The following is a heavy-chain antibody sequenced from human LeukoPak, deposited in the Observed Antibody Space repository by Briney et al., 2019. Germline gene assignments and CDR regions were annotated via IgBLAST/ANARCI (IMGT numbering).Heavy chain of an antibody. CDR2: IYYSGST. CDR1: GGSISSGDYY. V-gene: IGHV4-30-4*01. J-gene: IGHJ2*01. D-gene: IGHD3-22*01. CDR3: ARESSSGYSAYWYFDL. Sequence: NPSETLSLTCTVSGGSISSGDYYWSWIRQPPGKGLEWIGYIYYSGSTYYNPSLKSRVTISVDTSKNQFSLKLSSVTAADTAVYYCARESSSGYSAYWYFDLWGRGTLVTVSS.